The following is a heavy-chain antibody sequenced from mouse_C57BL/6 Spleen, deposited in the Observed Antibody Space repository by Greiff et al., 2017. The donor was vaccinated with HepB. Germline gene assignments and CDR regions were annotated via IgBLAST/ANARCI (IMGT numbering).Heavy chain of an antibody. CDR1: GYTFTSYW. Sequence: VQLQQSGAELVRPGSSVKLSCKASGYTFTSYWMHWVKQRPIQGLEWIGNIDPSDSETHYNQKFKDKATLTVDKSSSTAYMQLSSLTSEDSAVYYCARREDSSGYGYFDYWGQGTTLTVSS. V-gene: IGHV1-52*01. D-gene: IGHD3-2*02. J-gene: IGHJ2*01. CDR2: IDPSDSET. CDR3: ARREDSSGYGYFDY.